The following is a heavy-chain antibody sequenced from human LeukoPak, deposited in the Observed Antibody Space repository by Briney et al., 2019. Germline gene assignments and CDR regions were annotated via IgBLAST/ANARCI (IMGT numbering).Heavy chain of an antibody. V-gene: IGHV1-69*05. J-gene: IGHJ4*02. CDR2: IIPIFGTA. CDR1: GGTFSSYA. D-gene: IGHD2-2*01. CDR3: ARGPVPAAPETFFDY. Sequence: SVKVSCKASGGTFSSYAISWVRQAPGPGLEWMGGIIPIFGTANYAQKFQGRVTITTDESTSTAYMELSSLRSEDTAVYYCARGPVPAAPETFFDYWGQGTLVTVSS.